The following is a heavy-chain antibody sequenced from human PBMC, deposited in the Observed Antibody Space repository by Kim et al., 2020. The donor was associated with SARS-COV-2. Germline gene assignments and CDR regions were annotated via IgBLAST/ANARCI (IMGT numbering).Heavy chain of an antibody. J-gene: IGHJ4*02. V-gene: IGHV3-23*01. CDR3: AKFSVGYCSSTSCYQRYYFDY. CDR2: ISGSGGST. CDR1: GFTFSSYA. D-gene: IGHD2-2*01. Sequence: GGSLRLSCAASGFTFSSYAMSWVRQAPGKGLEWVSAISGSGGSTYYADSVKGRFTISRDNSKNTLYLQMNRLRAEDTAVYYCAKFSVGYCSSTSCYQRYYFDYLGQGTLVTVSS.